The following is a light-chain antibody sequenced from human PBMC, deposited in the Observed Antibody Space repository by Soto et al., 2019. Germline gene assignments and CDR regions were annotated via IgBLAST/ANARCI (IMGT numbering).Light chain of an antibody. CDR3: CSYAGSSTSYV. CDR1: SSDVGSHNL. J-gene: IGLJ1*01. V-gene: IGLV2-23*02. Sequence: QSVLTQPASVSGSPGQSIPISCNGTSSDVGSHNLVSWYQQHPGKAPKLMIYEVSKRPSGVSNRFSGSKSGNTASLTISGLQAEDEADYYCCSYAGSSTSYVFGTGTKVTVL. CDR2: EVS.